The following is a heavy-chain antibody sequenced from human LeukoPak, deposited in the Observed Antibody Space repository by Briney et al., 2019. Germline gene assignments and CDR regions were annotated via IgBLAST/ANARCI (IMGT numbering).Heavy chain of an antibody. D-gene: IGHD6-19*01. V-gene: IGHV1-46*01. Sequence: ASVKVSCKASGYTFTSYYMHWVRQAPGQGLEWMGIINPSGGSTSYAQKFQGRVTMTRDMSTSTAYMELSSLRSEDTAVYYCARAVAGRAYDYWGQGTLVTVSS. J-gene: IGHJ4*02. CDR3: ARAVAGRAYDY. CDR2: INPSGGST. CDR1: GYTFTSYY.